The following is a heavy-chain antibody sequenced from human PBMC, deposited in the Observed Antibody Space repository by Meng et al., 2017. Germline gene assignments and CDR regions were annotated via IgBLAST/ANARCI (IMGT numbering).Heavy chain of an antibody. Sequence: LRHWGAGLLKASETLSLPCAVYGGSFSGYYWSWIRQPPGKGLEWIGEINHSGSTNYNPSLKSRVTISVDTSKNQFSLKLSSVTAADTAVYYCARAAPTPGIAAAGPLDYWGQGTLVTVSS. V-gene: IGHV4-34*01. J-gene: IGHJ4*02. CDR2: INHSGST. CDR1: GGSFSGYY. CDR3: ARAAPTPGIAAAGPLDY. D-gene: IGHD6-13*01.